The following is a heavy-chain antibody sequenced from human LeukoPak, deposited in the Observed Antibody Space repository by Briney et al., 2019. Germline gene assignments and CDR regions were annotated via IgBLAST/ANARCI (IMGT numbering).Heavy chain of an antibody. Sequence: QPGGSLRLSCAASGFTFSSYEMNWVRQAPGKGLEWVSYISSSGSTIYYADSVKGRFTISRDNAKTSLYLQMNSLRAEDTAVYYCARDITMVRGVIAYYYYYGMDVWGQGTTVTVSS. CDR2: ISSSGSTI. D-gene: IGHD3-10*01. CDR1: GFTFSSYE. V-gene: IGHV3-48*03. J-gene: IGHJ6*02. CDR3: ARDITMVRGVIAYYYYYGMDV.